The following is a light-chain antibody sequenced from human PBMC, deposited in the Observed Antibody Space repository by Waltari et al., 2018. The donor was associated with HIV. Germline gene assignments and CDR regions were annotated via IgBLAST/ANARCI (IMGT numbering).Light chain of an antibody. CDR2: GAF. CDR1: QAISNS. CDR3: QQYYGVPLT. Sequence: IQMTKSPSSLSASTGDTVTIPCRAMQAISNSVSWFQLQTGKAPKLLVHGAFIVQRGVPSRFSGSGSGTDYTLTITGLQAEDFATYFCQQYYGVPLTFGGGTRVDI. V-gene: IGKV1-NL1*01. J-gene: IGKJ4*01.